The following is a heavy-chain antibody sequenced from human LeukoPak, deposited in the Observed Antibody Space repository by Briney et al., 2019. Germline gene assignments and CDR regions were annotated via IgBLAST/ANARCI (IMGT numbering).Heavy chain of an antibody. CDR2: IWYDGSIK. D-gene: IGHD4-17*01. CDR3: ARDQADGDYYFDY. CDR1: GFAFSSYG. V-gene: IGHV3-33*01. Sequence: PGGSLRLSCAASGFAFSSYGMHWVRQAPGKGLEWVALIWYDGSIKYYEDSVKGRFTISRDNSKNTLYLQMNSLRAEDTAVYYCARDQADGDYYFDYWGQGTLVTVSS. J-gene: IGHJ4*02.